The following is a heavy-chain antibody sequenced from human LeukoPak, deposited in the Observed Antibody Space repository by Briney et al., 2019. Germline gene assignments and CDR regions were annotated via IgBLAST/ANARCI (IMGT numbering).Heavy chain of an antibody. D-gene: IGHD7-27*01. V-gene: IGHV3-64*04. CDR3: AKYTGRRAFDM. Sequence: PGGSLRLSCSASGFTFSSYAMHWVRQAPGKGLEYVSAISSNGGSTYYADSVKGRFTISRDNSKNTLYLQMNSLRAEDTAVYYCAKYTGRRAFDMWGQGTMVTVSS. CDR1: GFTFSSYA. J-gene: IGHJ3*02. CDR2: ISSNGGST.